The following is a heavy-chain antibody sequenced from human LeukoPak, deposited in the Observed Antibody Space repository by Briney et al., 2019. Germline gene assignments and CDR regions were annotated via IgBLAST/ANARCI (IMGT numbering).Heavy chain of an antibody. CDR2: IYVADSDA. D-gene: IGHD2-8*02. CDR3: ARAGKSTGWFTYKANWFDP. CDR1: GYSFSSYW. J-gene: IGHJ5*02. Sequence: GESLKISCKGSGYSFSSYWIGWVRRVPGKGLEWMGIIYVADSDARYSPAFQGQVTISVDTSINTAYLQWSSLKASDTAVYYCARAGKSTGWFTYKANWFDPWGQGTLVTVSS. V-gene: IGHV5-51*01.